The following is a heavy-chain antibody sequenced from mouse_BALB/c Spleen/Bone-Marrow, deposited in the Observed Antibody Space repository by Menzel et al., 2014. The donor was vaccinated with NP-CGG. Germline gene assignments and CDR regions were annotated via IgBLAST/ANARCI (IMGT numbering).Heavy chain of an antibody. V-gene: IGHV1S81*02. Sequence: VQLQESGAELVKPGASVKLSCKASGYTFTSYYMYWVKQRPGQGLEWVGGINPSNGGTNFNEKFESKATLTVDKSSSTAYMQLSSLTPEDSAVYYCTRSEPFAYWGQGTLVTVSA. CDR1: GYTFTSYY. CDR2: INPSNGGT. J-gene: IGHJ3*01. CDR3: TRSEPFAY.